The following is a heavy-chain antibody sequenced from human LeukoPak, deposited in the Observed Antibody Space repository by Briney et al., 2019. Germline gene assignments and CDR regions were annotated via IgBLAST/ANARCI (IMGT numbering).Heavy chain of an antibody. CDR1: GGSFSGYY. V-gene: IGHV4-34*01. Sequence: PSETLSLTCAVYGGSFSGYYWSWIRQPPGKGLEWIGEINHSGSTNYNPSLKSRVTISVDTSKSQFSLKLSSVTAADTAVYYCAREFKGLRYYYYYMDVWGKGTTVTVSS. CDR3: AREFKGLRYYYYYMDV. J-gene: IGHJ6*03. D-gene: IGHD4-17*01. CDR2: INHSGST.